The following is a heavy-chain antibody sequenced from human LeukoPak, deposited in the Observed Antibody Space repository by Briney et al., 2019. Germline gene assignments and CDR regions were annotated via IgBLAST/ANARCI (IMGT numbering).Heavy chain of an antibody. CDR3: ARGYPGLWDY. CDR2: IIPIFGTA. V-gene: IGHV1-69*05. J-gene: IGHJ4*02. D-gene: IGHD2-21*01. CDR1: GGTFSSYA. Sequence: ASVKVSCKASGGTFSSYAISWVRQAPGQGLEWMGGIIPIFGTASYAQKFQGRVTMTRDTSTSTVYMELSSLRSEDTAVYYCARGYPGLWDYWGQGTLVTVSS.